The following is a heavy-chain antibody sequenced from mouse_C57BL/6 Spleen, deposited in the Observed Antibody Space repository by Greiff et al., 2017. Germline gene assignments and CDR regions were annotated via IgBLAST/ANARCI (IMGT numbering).Heavy chain of an antibody. V-gene: IGHV5-6*01. J-gene: IGHJ2*01. CDR1: GFTFSSYG. Sequence: EVNVVESGGDLVKPGGSLKLSCAASGFTFSSYGMSWVRQTPDKRLEWVATISSGGSYTYYPDSVKGRFTISRDNAKNTLYLQMSSLKSEDTAMYYCARDPLVTTVFDYWGQGTTLTVSS. CDR3: ARDPLVTTVFDY. CDR2: ISSGGSYT. D-gene: IGHD2-2*01.